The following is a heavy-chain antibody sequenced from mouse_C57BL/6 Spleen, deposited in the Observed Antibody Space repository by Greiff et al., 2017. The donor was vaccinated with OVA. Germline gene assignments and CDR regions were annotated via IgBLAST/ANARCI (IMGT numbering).Heavy chain of an antibody. V-gene: IGHV1-61*01. CDR2: IYPSDSET. J-gene: IGHJ4*01. CDR3: ARTVLHYYAMDY. CDR1: GYTFTSYW. Sequence: QVQLQQSGAELVRPGSSVKLSCKASGYTFTSYWMDWVKQRPGQGLEWIGNIYPSDSETHYNQKFKDKATLTVDKSSSTAYMQLSSLTSEDSAVYYCARTVLHYYAMDYWGQGTSVTVSS. D-gene: IGHD1-1*01.